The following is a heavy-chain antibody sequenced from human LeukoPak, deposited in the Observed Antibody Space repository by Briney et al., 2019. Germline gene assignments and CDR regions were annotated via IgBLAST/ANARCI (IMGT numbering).Heavy chain of an antibody. J-gene: IGHJ4*02. CDR1: GFTFSSYA. Sequence: AGGSLRLSCAASGFTFSSYAMSWVRQAPGKGLEWVSAISGSGGSTYYADSVKGRFTISRDNSKNTLYLQMNSLRAEDTAVYYCAKGTTVVMYYFDYWGQGTLVTVSS. CDR3: AKGTTVVMYYFDY. CDR2: ISGSGGST. V-gene: IGHV3-23*01. D-gene: IGHD4-23*01.